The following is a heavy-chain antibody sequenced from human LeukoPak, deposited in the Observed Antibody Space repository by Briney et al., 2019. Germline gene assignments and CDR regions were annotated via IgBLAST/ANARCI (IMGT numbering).Heavy chain of an antibody. CDR2: IYYSGST. V-gene: IGHV4-39*01. J-gene: IGHJ3*02. Sequence: PSETLSLTCTVSGGSISSSSYYWGWIRQPPGKGLEWIGSIYYSGSTYYNPSLKSRVTISVDTSKNQFSLKLSSVTAADTALYYCARHDPVISKIVGERAFDIWGQGTMVTVSS. CDR3: ARHDPVISKIVGERAFDI. CDR1: GGSISSSSYY. D-gene: IGHD3-22*01.